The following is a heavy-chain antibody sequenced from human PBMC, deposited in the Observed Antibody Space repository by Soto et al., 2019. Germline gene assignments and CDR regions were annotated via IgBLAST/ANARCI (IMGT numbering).Heavy chain of an antibody. J-gene: IGHJ6*02. CDR3: TTDSSSWAYYYYYGMDV. D-gene: IGHD2-2*01. V-gene: IGHV3-15*01. CDR1: GFTFSNAW. Sequence: GGSLRLSCTVSGFTFSNAWMTWVRQAPGKGLEWVGRIKSKTDDGTTDYAAPVKGRFTISRDDSRNTLYPHMNSLKTEDTAVYYCTTDSSSWAYYYYYGMDVWGQGTTVTVSS. CDR2: IKSKTDDGTT.